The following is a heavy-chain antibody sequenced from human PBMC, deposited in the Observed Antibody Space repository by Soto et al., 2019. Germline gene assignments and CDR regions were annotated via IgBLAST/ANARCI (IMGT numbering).Heavy chain of an antibody. CDR1: GFTFSNAW. J-gene: IGHJ4*02. D-gene: IGHD6-25*01. Sequence: EVQLVESGGGLVKPGGSLRLSCAASGFTFSNAWMSWVRQAPGKGLEWVGRIKSKTDGGTTDYAAPVKGRFTISRDDSKNTLYLQMNSLKTEDTAVYYCTTDTVSGGWYSFDYWGQGTLVIVSS. CDR3: TTDTVSGGWYSFDY. V-gene: IGHV3-15*01. CDR2: IKSKTDGGTT.